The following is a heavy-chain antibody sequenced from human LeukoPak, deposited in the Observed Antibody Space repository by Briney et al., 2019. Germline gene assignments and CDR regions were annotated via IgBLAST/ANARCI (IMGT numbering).Heavy chain of an antibody. V-gene: IGHV3-23*01. CDR1: GFTFDNYA. CDR2: ISGSGGST. Sequence: GGSLRLSCAASGFTFDNYAMHWVRQAPGKGLEWVSAISGSGGSTYYADSVKGRFTISRDNSKNTLYLQMNSLRAEDTALYYCAKVWGGRYCSGGSCSPFDYWGQGTLVTVSS. D-gene: IGHD2-15*01. CDR3: AKVWGGRYCSGGSCSPFDY. J-gene: IGHJ4*02.